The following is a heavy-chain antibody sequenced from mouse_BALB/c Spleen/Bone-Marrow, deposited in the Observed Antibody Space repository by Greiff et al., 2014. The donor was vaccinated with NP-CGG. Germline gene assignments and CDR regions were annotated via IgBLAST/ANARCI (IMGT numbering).Heavy chain of an antibody. Sequence: EVQLKESGGDLVKPGGSLKLSCAASGFTFSDFYMFWFRQTPEKRLEWVATISDGGTYTYYPDSVKGRFTISRDNAKNNLYLQMSSLKSEDTAMYYCARSGERYGAMDYWGQGTSVTVSS. D-gene: IGHD1-1*02. CDR1: GFTFSDFY. CDR3: ARSGERYGAMDY. J-gene: IGHJ4*01. V-gene: IGHV5-4*02. CDR2: ISDGGTYT.